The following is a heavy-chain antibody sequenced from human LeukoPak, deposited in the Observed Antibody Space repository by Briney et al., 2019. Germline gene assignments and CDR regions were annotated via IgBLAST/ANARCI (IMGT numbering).Heavy chain of an antibody. D-gene: IGHD3-22*01. J-gene: IGHJ4*02. Sequence: PGRSLRLSCAVSRFAFSNYGMSWVRQAPGKGLEWVSAISGSGGSTYYADSVKGRFTISRDNSKNTLYLQMNSLRAEDTALYYCAKSSYYDTSGSYREYYFGYWGQGALVTVSS. CDR3: AKSSYYDTSGSYREYYFGY. CDR2: ISGSGGST. V-gene: IGHV3-23*01. CDR1: RFAFSNYG.